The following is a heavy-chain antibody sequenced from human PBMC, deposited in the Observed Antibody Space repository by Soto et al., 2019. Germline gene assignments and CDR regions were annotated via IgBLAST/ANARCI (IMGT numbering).Heavy chain of an antibody. CDR1: GFAFSLYA. CDR3: AREGLRDSTITTPSAY. CDR2: ISASGGHS. V-gene: IGHV3-23*01. J-gene: IGHJ4*02. D-gene: IGHD3-22*01. Sequence: EVQLLESGGGLVQPGGSLRLSCAASGFAFSLYAVSWVRQAPGTRLEWVSGISASGGHSRYADSVRGRFTISRDNSKNTLDLQMNSLIVDDTAVYYCAREGLRDSTITTPSAYWGQGTLVTVSS.